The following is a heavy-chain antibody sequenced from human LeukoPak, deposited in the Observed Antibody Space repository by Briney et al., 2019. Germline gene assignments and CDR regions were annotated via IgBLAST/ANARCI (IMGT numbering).Heavy chain of an antibody. CDR2: IYYSGTT. V-gene: IGHV4-39*01. J-gene: IGHJ4*02. CDR1: GDSISSNTYY. D-gene: IGHD6-19*01. Sequence: SETLSLTCTVSGDSISSNTYYWGWIRQPPGKGLEWIGSIYYSGTTYYNPSLESRVTVSVDTSKNQFSLKLSSVTAADTAVYCCARHTGGWSPFDYWGQGTLVTVSS. CDR3: ARHTGGWSPFDY.